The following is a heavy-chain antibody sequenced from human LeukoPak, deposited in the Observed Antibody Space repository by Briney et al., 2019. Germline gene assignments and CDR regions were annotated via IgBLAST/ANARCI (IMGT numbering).Heavy chain of an antibody. D-gene: IGHD4-11*01. J-gene: IGHJ4*02. CDR1: GYTFTSYG. V-gene: IGHV1-18*01. CDR3: ARVYSNPTNQDY. Sequence: ASVKVSCXASGYTFTSYGISWVRQAPGQGLEWMGWISAYNGNTNYAQKLQGRVTMTTDTSTSTAYMELRSLRSDDTAVYYCARVYSNPTNQDYWGQGTLVTVSS. CDR2: ISAYNGNT.